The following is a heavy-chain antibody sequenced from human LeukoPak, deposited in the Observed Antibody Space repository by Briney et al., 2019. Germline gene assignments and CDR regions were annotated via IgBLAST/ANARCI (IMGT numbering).Heavy chain of an antibody. CDR1: GFTFNDAW. CDR3: TTDLKAYDFLTGFDC. CDR2: IKSKTDGGTT. J-gene: IGHJ4*02. V-gene: IGHV3-15*01. D-gene: IGHD3-9*01. Sequence: GGSLRLSCAASGFTFNDAWMSWVRQTPGKGLEWLGRIKSKTDGGTTGYAAPVKGRFTISRDDSKTTLYLQMNSLKTEDTAVYYCTTDLKAYDFLTGFDCWGQGTLVTVSS.